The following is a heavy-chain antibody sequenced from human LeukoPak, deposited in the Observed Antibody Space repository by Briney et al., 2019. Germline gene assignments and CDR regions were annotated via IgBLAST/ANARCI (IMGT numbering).Heavy chain of an antibody. D-gene: IGHD6-19*01. CDR3: AREGGSSGWFDY. CDR2: INHSGST. V-gene: IGHV4-34*01. CDR1: GGSFSGYY. Sequence: SETLSLTCAVYGGSFSGYYWSWIRQPPGKGLEWIGEINHSGSTNYNPSLKSRVTISVDTSKNQFSLKLSSVTAADTAAYYCAREGGSSGWFDYWGQGTLVTVSS. J-gene: IGHJ4*02.